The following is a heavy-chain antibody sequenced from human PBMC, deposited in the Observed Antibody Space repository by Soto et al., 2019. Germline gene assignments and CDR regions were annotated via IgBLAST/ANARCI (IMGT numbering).Heavy chain of an antibody. Sequence: QVQLVQSGAEVKKPGASVKVSCKASGYTFTSYAMHWVRQAPGQRLEWMGWINAGNGNTKYSQKFQGRVTITRDTSASTADMELSSLRSEDTAVYYCARLQVVAATDFDYWGQGTLVTVSS. CDR1: GYTFTSYA. V-gene: IGHV1-3*01. CDR2: INAGNGNT. CDR3: ARLQVVAATDFDY. J-gene: IGHJ4*02. D-gene: IGHD2-15*01.